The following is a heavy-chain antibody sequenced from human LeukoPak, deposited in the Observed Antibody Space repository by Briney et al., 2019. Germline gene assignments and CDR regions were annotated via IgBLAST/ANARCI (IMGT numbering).Heavy chain of an antibody. J-gene: IGHJ4*02. D-gene: IGHD3-10*01. Sequence: PGGSLRLSCAASGFTFRSYSMNWVRQAPGKGLEWVSYISSSSSTIYYADSVKGRFTISRDNAKNSLYLQMNSLRAEDTAVYYCARDPYYYGSGGYHPDGPLDYWGQGTLVTVSS. CDR2: ISSSSSTI. CDR3: ARDPYYYGSGGYHPDGPLDY. CDR1: GFTFRSYS. V-gene: IGHV3-48*01.